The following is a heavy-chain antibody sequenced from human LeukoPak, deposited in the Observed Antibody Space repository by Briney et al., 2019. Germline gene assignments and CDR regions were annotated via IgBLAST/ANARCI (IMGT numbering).Heavy chain of an antibody. CDR3: TTDEDWNYARKDV. D-gene: IGHD1-7*01. J-gene: IGHJ6*02. Sequence: GSLRLSCAASGFTFNYAWMSWVRQVPGKGLEWVGQTVSEIDGGTTDYATPVKGRFTISRDDSKSTLYLQMNSLKIEDTAVYYCTTDEDWNYARKDVWGQGATVIVSS. CDR2: TVSEIDGGTT. V-gene: IGHV3-15*04. CDR1: GFTFNYAW.